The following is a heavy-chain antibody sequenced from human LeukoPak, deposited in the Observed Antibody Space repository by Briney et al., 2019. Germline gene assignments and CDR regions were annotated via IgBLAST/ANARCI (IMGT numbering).Heavy chain of an antibody. CDR1: GGSISSYY. Sequence: SSETLSLTCTVSGGSISSYYWSWIRQPPGKGLEWIGYIYYSGSTNYNPSLKSRVTISVDTSKNQFSLKLSSVTAADTAVYYCARGTGSGWYYFDYWGQGTLVTVSS. J-gene: IGHJ4*02. D-gene: IGHD6-19*01. V-gene: IGHV4-59*01. CDR2: IYYSGST. CDR3: ARGTGSGWYYFDY.